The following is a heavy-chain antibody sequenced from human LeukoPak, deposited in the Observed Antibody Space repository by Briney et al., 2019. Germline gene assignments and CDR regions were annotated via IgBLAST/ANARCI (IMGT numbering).Heavy chain of an antibody. CDR2: LKQDGSEK. Sequence: GGSLRLSCAASGFTFSSYWMSWVRQAPGKGLEWVANLKQDGSEKYYVDSVKGRFTISRENAKNSLYLQMNSLRAEDTAVYYCARLPQYGSGSYTFDYWGQGTLVTVSS. CDR3: ARLPQYGSGSYTFDY. D-gene: IGHD3-10*01. V-gene: IGHV3-7*01. CDR1: GFTFSSYW. J-gene: IGHJ4*02.